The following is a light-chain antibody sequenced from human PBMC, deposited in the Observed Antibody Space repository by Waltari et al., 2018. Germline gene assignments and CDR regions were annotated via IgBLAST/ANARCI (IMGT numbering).Light chain of an antibody. CDR1: QSVSSSY. CDR2: GAS. Sequence: EIVLTQSPGTLSLSPGERATLSCRASQSVSSSYLAWYQQKPGQAPRLLLYGASSRATGIPDRFSGSGSGTDFTLTISRLEPEDFAVYYCQQYGSLLFTFGPGTKVDIK. CDR3: QQYGSLLFT. V-gene: IGKV3-20*01. J-gene: IGKJ3*01.